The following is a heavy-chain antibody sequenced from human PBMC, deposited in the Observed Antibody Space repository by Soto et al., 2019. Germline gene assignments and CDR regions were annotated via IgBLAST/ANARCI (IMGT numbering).Heavy chain of an antibody. D-gene: IGHD3-10*01. CDR2: ISAYNGNT. V-gene: IGHV1-18*01. Sequence: GASVKVSCKASGYTFTSYGISWVRQAPGQGLEWMGWISAYNGNTNYAQKLQGRVTMTTDTSTSTAYMELRSLRSDDTAVYYCARDESTYGSGSYYPQYNWFDPWGQGTLVTVS. CDR1: GYTFTSYG. J-gene: IGHJ5*02. CDR3: ARDESTYGSGSYYPQYNWFDP.